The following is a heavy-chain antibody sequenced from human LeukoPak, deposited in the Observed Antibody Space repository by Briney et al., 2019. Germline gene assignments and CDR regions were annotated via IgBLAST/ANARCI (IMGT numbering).Heavy chain of an antibody. V-gene: IGHV4-61*02. CDR2: IYTSGST. D-gene: IGHD1-20*01. CDR3: ARGGYNWNPYYFDH. CDR1: GGSISSGSYY. Sequence: SETLSLTCTVSGGSISSGSYYWSWIRQPAGKGLEWIGRIYTSGSTNYNPSLKSRVTISVDTSKNQFSLKLSSVTAADTAVYYCARGGYNWNPYYFDHWGQGTLVTVSS. J-gene: IGHJ4*02.